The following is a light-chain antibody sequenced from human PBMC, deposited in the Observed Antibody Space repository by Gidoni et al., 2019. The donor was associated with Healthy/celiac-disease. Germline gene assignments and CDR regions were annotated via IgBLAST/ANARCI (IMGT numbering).Light chain of an antibody. Sequence: EIVLTQSPGTLYLSPGERATLSCRASQSVSRSYLAWYQQKPGQAPRLLIYGASSRATGIPDRFSGSGSGTDFTLTISRLEPEDFAVYYCQQYGSSPKLTFGQGTRLEIK. J-gene: IGKJ5*01. CDR2: GAS. CDR1: QSVSRSY. V-gene: IGKV3-20*01. CDR3: QQYGSSPKLT.